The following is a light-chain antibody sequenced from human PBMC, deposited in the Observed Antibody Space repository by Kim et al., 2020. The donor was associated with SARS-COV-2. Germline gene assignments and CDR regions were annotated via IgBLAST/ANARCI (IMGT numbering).Light chain of an antibody. Sequence: SPGERANLSCRASQSIRADLAWYQQKSGQAPRLLIYDASTRATGVPARFTGSGSGTDFTLTINGLQSEDFAMYYCQQYNYWPPWTFGQGTKVDIK. V-gene: IGKV3-15*01. CDR3: QQYNYWPPWT. CDR2: DAS. J-gene: IGKJ1*01. CDR1: QSIRAD.